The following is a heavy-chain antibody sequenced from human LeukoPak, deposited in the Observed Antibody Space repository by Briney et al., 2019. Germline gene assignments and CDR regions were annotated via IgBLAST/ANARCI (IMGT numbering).Heavy chain of an antibody. V-gene: IGHV4-4*07. CDR3: AREGDGLWFGEHHFDY. Sequence: SETLSLTCTVSGGSISSYYWSWIRQPAGKGLEWIGRIYTSGSTNYNPSLKSRVTMSVDTSKNQFSLKLSSVTAADTAVYYCAREGDGLWFGEHHFDYWGQGTLVIVSS. CDR1: GGSISSYY. CDR2: IYTSGST. D-gene: IGHD3-10*01. J-gene: IGHJ4*02.